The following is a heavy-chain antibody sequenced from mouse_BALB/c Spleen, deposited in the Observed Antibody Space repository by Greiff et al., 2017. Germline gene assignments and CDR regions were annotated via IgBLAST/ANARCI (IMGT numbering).Heavy chain of an antibody. CDR2: IVPYNGGT. CDR1: GYAFTSYN. V-gene: IGHV1S135*01. J-gene: IGHJ3*01. CDR3: ARRGEYDVGPWLAD. D-gene: IGHD2-12*01. Sequence: VQLQQSGPELVKPGASVKVSCKASGYAFTSYNMYWVKQSHGKSLEWIGYIVPYNGGTSYNQKFKGKATLTVDKSSSTAYMLLNSLASEDSAVYYCARRGEYDVGPWLADWAKGTGFTVSA.